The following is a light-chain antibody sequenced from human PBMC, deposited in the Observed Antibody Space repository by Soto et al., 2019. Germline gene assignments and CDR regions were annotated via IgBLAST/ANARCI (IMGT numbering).Light chain of an antibody. Sequence: EIVLTQSPGTLSLSPGETASLSCRASQSVISDFLAWYQQTRGQPPRLLLYDASKRATGIPARFSGSGSGTAFTLTISRVEPEDSAVYYCQQTFHSPRTFGQGTRLEIK. V-gene: IGKV3-20*01. CDR1: QSVISDF. CDR2: DAS. J-gene: IGKJ2*01. CDR3: QQTFHSPRT.